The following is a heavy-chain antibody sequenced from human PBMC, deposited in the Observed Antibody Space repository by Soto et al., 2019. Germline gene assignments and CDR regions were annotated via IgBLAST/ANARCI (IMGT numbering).Heavy chain of an antibody. V-gene: IGHV6-1*01. CDR1: GDSVSSNSAG. CDR2: TYYKSKWYY. Sequence: SQTLSLTCAISGDSVSSNSAGWNWVRQTPSRGLEWLGRTYYKSKWYYNSAVSVKSRITINPDTSKNQFSPQLNSVTPEDTAVYYCSRGSWDDVSGHYYMDVWGKGTTVTVSS. J-gene: IGHJ6*03. D-gene: IGHD3-3*01. CDR3: SRGSWDDVSGHYYMDV.